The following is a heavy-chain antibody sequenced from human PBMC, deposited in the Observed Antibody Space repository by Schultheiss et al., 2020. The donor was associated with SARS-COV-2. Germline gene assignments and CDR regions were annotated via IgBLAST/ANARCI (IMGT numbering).Heavy chain of an antibody. CDR1: GGSISSYY. Sequence: SETLSLTCTVSGGSISSYYWSWIRQPAGKGLEWIGRIYSSVSTNYNPSLKSRLTMSLDTSKNQFSLRLNSVTAADTAVYYCATEAYCGGDCYSDNAFDIWGQGTTVTVSS. V-gene: IGHV4-4*07. J-gene: IGHJ3*02. CDR3: ATEAYCGGDCYSDNAFDI. CDR2: IYSSVST. D-gene: IGHD2-21*02.